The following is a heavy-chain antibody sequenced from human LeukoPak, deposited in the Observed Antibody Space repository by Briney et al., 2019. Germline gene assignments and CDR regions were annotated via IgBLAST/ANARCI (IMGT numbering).Heavy chain of an antibody. J-gene: IGHJ4*02. CDR3: VKDRGYYFDF. Sequence: GSLRLSCSASGFTFSGYAMHWVRQAPGKGLEYVSGICSNGDSTYYADSVKGRFTISRDNSKNTPYLQMSSLRDEDTAVYYCVKDRGYYFDFWGQGTLLTFSS. D-gene: IGHD3-10*01. CDR2: ICSNGDST. CDR1: GFTFSGYA. V-gene: IGHV3-64D*06.